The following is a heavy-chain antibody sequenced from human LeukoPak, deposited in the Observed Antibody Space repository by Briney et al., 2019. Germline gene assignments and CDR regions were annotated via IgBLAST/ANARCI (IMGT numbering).Heavy chain of an antibody. Sequence: GGSLRLSCAASGFTFSSHGMNWVRQASGKGLDWDSGISGSGGSTYYADSVKGRFTISRDNSKNTLYLQMNSLRAEDTAVYYCAKFPPPVPGHAEYVQHWGQGTLVTVSS. V-gene: IGHV3-23*01. CDR1: GFTFSSHG. CDR2: ISGSGGST. CDR3: AKFPPPVPGHAEYVQH. J-gene: IGHJ1*01.